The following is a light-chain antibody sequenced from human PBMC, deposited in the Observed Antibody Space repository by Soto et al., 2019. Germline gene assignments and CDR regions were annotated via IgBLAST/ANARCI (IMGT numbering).Light chain of an antibody. V-gene: IGLV2-14*01. CDR3: SSYTSSSTLYV. J-gene: IGLJ1*01. CDR2: EVS. CDR1: SSDVGGYNY. Sequence: QSALTQPASVSGSPGQSITISCTGTSSDVGGYNYVSWYQQHPGKAPKLMIFEVSSRPSGVSYRFSGSKSDNTASLTISGLQAEDEADYYCSSYTSSSTLYVFGSGTKVTVL.